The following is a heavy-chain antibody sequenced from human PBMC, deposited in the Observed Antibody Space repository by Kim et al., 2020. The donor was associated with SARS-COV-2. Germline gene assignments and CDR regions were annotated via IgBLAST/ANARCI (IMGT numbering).Heavy chain of an antibody. CDR2: INTNTGNP. V-gene: IGHV7-4-1*02. J-gene: IGHJ4*02. CDR1: GYTFTSYA. D-gene: IGHD3-9*01. Sequence: ASVKVSYKASGYTFTSYAMNWVRQAPGQGLEWMGWINTNTGNPTYAQGFTGRFVFSLDTSVSTAYLQISSLKAEDTAVYYCARVRKNYDILTGYYPIFDYWGQGTLVTVSS. CDR3: ARVRKNYDILTGYYPIFDY.